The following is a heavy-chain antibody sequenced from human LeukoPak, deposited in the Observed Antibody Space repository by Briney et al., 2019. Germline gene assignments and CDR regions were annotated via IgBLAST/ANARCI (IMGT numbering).Heavy chain of an antibody. D-gene: IGHD6-13*01. CDR2: ISFDGVNK. V-gene: IGHV3-30*04. CDR1: GFTFSSCP. Sequence: PGGSLRLSCAASGFTFSSCPMHWVRQAPGKGLEWVAVISFDGVNKQYADSVRGRFTISRDNSKNTLYLEINSLRAEDTAVYYCAKDGLAGSSSWFPILDNWGQGALVTVSS. J-gene: IGHJ4*02. CDR3: AKDGLAGSSSWFPILDN.